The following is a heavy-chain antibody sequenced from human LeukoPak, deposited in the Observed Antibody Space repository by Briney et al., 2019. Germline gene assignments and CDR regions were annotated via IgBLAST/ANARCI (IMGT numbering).Heavy chain of an antibody. D-gene: IGHD2-15*01. J-gene: IGHJ4*02. CDR3: AKQGYCSGGSCYPWYFDY. CDR1: GFTFSSYA. Sequence: PGGSLRLSRAASGFTFSSYAMNWVRQAPGKGLEWVSTISGSGGSTYYADSVKGRFTISRDNSKNTLYLQMNSLRAGDTAVYHCAKQGYCSGGSCYPWYFDYWGQGTLVTVSS. V-gene: IGHV3-23*01. CDR2: ISGSGGST.